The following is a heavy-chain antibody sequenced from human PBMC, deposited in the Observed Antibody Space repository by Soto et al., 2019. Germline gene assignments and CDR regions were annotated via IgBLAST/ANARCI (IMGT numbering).Heavy chain of an antibody. Sequence: QVQLVQSGAEVKKAGSSVKVSCKAAGGTFSRNAISWVRQAPGQGLEWMGGIIPFFDTANYAKKFQGRVTVSADKATSTAYMELSSLTSEDTAVYYCARITPQSGSFMQIFDYWGQGTLVTVSS. J-gene: IGHJ4*02. CDR1: GGTFSRNA. CDR2: IIPFFDTA. V-gene: IGHV1-69*06. D-gene: IGHD3-16*01. CDR3: ARITPQSGSFMQIFDY.